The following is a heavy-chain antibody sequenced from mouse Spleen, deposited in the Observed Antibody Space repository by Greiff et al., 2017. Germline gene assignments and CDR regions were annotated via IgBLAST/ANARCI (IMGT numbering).Heavy chain of an antibody. D-gene: IGHD2-14*01. CDR1: GFNIKNTY. Sequence: EVQLQQSVAELVRPGASVKLSCTASGFNIKNTYMHWVKQRPEQGLEWIGRIDPANGNTIYVLKFQGKATLTADTSSNTAYLQLSSRTSEDTAIYYCAGGVRDAMDYWGQGTSVTVSS. CDR3: AGGVRDAMDY. CDR2: IDPANGNT. J-gene: IGHJ4*01. V-gene: IGHV14-3*01.